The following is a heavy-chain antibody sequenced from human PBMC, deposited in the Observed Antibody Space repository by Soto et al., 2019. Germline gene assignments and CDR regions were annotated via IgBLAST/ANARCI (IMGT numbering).Heavy chain of an antibody. CDR2: IYYSGST. V-gene: IGHV4-59*01. CDR1: GGSISSYY. D-gene: IGHD3-22*01. J-gene: IGHJ4*02. Sequence: QVQLQDAGPGLVKPSETLSLTCTVSGGSISSYYWSWIRQPPGKGLEWIGYIYYSGSTNYNPSRKSRVTVSVDTSKNQFCLKLSAATAEDTAVYYCARGRESSGYYFDYWCQGTLVTVAS. CDR3: ARGRESSGYYFDY.